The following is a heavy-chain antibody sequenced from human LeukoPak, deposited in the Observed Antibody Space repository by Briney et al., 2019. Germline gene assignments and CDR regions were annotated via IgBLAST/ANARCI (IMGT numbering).Heavy chain of an antibody. J-gene: IGHJ4*02. CDR2: IYHSGST. CDR3: ARGPNYYDSSGLPY. Sequence: SGTLSLTCAVSGGSISSSNWWSWVRQPPGKGLEWIGEIYHSGSTNYNPSLKSRVTISVDRSKNQFSLKLSSVTAADTAVYYCARGPNYYDSSGLPYWGQGTLVTVSS. D-gene: IGHD3-22*01. V-gene: IGHV4-4*02. CDR1: GGSISSSNW.